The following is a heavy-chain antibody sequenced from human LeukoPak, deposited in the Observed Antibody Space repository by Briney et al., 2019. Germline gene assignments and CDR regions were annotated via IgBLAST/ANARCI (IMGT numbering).Heavy chain of an antibody. CDR2: ISAYNGNT. V-gene: IGHV1-18*01. CDR1: GYTFTSYG. D-gene: IGHD3-22*01. CDR3: AREVYYDSSGCSDY. Sequence: GASVKVSCKASGYTFTSYGISWVRQAPGQGLEWMGWISAYNGNTNYAQKLQGRVTMTTDTSTSTAYMELRSLRSDDTAVYYCAREVYYDSSGCSDYWGQGTLVTVSS. J-gene: IGHJ4*02.